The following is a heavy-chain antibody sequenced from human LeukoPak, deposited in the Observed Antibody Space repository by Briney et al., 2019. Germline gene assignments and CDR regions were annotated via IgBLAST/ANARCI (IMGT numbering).Heavy chain of an antibody. CDR1: GFTFYDYA. V-gene: IGHV3-9*01. CDR2: ISWNSGSI. Sequence: GGSLRLSCAASGFTFYDYAMHWVRQAPGKGLEWVSGISWNSGSIGYADSVKGRFTISRDNAKNSLYLQMNSLRAEDTALYYCAKERGYSYGLNYWGQGTLVTVSS. CDR3: AKERGYSYGLNY. D-gene: IGHD5-18*01. J-gene: IGHJ4*02.